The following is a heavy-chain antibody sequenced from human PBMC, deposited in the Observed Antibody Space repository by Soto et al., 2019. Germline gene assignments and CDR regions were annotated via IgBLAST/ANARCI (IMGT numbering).Heavy chain of an antibody. D-gene: IGHD3-10*01. CDR1: EFTFSSYG. CDR3: AKVILGITGPTWAGKGGLDY. Sequence: QVQLVESGGGVVQPGRSLRLSCVASEFTFSSYGMHWVRQAPGKGLEWVAVISYDGSNMYYADSVKGRFTISRDNSKNTLDLQMRSLRAEDTAVYYCAKVILGITGPTWAGKGGLDYWGQGTLVTVSS. J-gene: IGHJ4*02. V-gene: IGHV3-30*18. CDR2: ISYDGSNM.